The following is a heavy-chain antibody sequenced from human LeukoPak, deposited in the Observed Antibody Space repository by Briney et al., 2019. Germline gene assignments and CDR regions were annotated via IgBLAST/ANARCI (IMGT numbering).Heavy chain of an antibody. V-gene: IGHV5-51*01. CDR2: IYPGDSDT. CDR1: GYSFTSYW. CDR3: ARLVAEYGGDFDY. J-gene: IGHJ4*02. Sequence: PGESLKISCQGSGYSFTSYWIGWVRQMPGKGLEWMGIIYPGDSDTRYSPSFQGQVTISADKSISTAYLQWSSLRASDTAMYYCARLVAEYGGDFDYWGQGTLVTVSS. D-gene: IGHD4/OR15-4a*01.